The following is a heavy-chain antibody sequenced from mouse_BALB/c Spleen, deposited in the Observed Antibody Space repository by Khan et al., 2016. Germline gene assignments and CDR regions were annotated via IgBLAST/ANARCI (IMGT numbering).Heavy chain of an antibody. Sequence: EVELVESGGGLVKPGGSLKLSCAASGFTFRNYAMSWVRQTPEKRLEWVASISTGDSTYYGDSVKGRFTISRDNARNILYLQMSSLRSEDTATFYCAREDYGNYGDYFDYWGQGTTLTVSS. V-gene: IGHV5-6-5*01. CDR1: GFTFRNYA. D-gene: IGHD2-1*01. CDR3: AREDYGNYGDYFDY. J-gene: IGHJ2*01. CDR2: ISTGDST.